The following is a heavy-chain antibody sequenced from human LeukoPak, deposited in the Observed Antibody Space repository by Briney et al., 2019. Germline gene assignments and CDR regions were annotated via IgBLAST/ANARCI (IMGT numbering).Heavy chain of an antibody. CDR3: AKGAHVIVVVINAFDI. V-gene: IGHV3-30*02. J-gene: IGHJ3*02. CDR2: IRYDGSNK. D-gene: IGHD3-22*01. Sequence: GGSLRLSCAASGFTFSSYGMHWVRQAPAKGLEWVAFIRYDGSNKYYADSVKGRFTISRDNSKNTLYLQMNSLRAEDTAVYYCAKGAHVIVVVINAFDIWGQGTMVTVSS. CDR1: GFTFSSYG.